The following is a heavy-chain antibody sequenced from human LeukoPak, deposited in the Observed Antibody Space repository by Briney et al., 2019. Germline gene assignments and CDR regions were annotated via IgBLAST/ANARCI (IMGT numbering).Heavy chain of an antibody. V-gene: IGHV3-9*01. J-gene: IGHJ6*02. CDR3: AKDDRRYFGGMDV. CDR1: GFTFDDYA. Sequence: GGSLRLSCAASGFTFDDYAMHWVRQVPGRGLEWVSGISWNSGSIGYADSVKGRFTISRDNAKNSLYLQMNSLRAEDTALYYCAKDDRRYFGGMDVWGQGTTVTVSS. D-gene: IGHD3-9*01. CDR2: ISWNSGSI.